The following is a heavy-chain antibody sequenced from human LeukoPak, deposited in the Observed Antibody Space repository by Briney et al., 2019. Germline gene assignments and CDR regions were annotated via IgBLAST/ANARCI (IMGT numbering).Heavy chain of an antibody. CDR2: MSISGNT. J-gene: IGHJ4*02. Sequence: KPSETLSLTCTISGGSISSHYYSWIRQPAGKGLEWIGRMSISGNTNYNPSLKSRVTISVDKSKNQFSLKLSSVTAADTAMYYCARQSSSSYVYFDFWGQGTLVTVSS. D-gene: IGHD3-22*01. V-gene: IGHV4-4*07. CDR1: GGSISSHY. CDR3: ARQSSSSYVYFDF.